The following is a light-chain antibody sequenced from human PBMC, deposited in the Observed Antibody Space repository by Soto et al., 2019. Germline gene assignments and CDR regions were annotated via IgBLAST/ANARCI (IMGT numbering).Light chain of an antibody. V-gene: IGLV7-46*01. Sequence: QTVVTQEPSLTVSPGGTVTLTCGSSTGAVTSGHYPYWFQQKPGQAPRTLISVTTNKHSWTPARFSGSLLGGKAALTLAGAQTDDEADYYCLLSYSGTYWVFGGGTKVTVL. CDR1: TGAVTSGHY. J-gene: IGLJ3*02. CDR3: LLSYSGTYWV. CDR2: VTT.